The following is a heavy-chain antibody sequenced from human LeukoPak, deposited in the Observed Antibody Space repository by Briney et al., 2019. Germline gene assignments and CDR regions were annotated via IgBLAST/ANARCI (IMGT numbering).Heavy chain of an antibody. J-gene: IGHJ4*02. V-gene: IGHV3-21*01. CDR2: ISSSSSYI. CDR1: GFTFSSYS. CDR3: ASGYSYGKESTDYGDY. D-gene: IGHD5-18*01. Sequence: GGSLRLSCAASGFTFSSYSMNWVRQAPGKGLEWVSSISSSSSYIYYADSVKGRFTISRDNAKNSLYLQMNSLRAEDTAVYYCASGYSYGKESTDYGDYWGQGTLVTVSS.